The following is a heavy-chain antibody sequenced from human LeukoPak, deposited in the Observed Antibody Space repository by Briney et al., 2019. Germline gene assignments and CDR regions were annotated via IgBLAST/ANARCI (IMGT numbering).Heavy chain of an antibody. Sequence: SETLSLTCTVSGGSLSRDYWSWIRQPPGKGLEWIGYNPSLKSRVTISVDTSKNQFSLILTSVTAADTAVYYCARVWFRFGGYDSVLDRWGQGTLVAVSS. V-gene: IGHV4-59*12. CDR3: ARVWFRFGGYDSVLDR. CDR1: GGSLSRDY. D-gene: IGHD5-12*01. J-gene: IGHJ5*02.